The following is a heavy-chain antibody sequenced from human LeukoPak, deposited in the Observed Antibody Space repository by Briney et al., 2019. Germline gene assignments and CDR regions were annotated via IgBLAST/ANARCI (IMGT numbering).Heavy chain of an antibody. Sequence: ASVKVSCKASGGTFSSYVISWVRQAPGQGLEWMGGIIPIFGTANYAQKFQGRVTITADESTSTAYMELSSLRSEDTVVYYCARALLRYCSSTSCYWFDPWGQGTLVTVSS. CDR2: IIPIFGTA. V-gene: IGHV1-69*13. CDR3: ARALLRYCSSTSCYWFDP. CDR1: GGTFSSYV. D-gene: IGHD2-2*01. J-gene: IGHJ5*02.